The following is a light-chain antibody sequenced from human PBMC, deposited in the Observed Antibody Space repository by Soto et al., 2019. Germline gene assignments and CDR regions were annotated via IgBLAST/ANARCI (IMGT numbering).Light chain of an antibody. J-gene: IGKJ4*01. CDR1: QSVRSY. CDR3: QQRSNWPLLT. V-gene: IGKV3-11*01. Sequence: EIVLPQSPATLSLSPGERSTLSCRASQSVRSYVAWYQQKPGQAPRLLIYDASNRATGIPARFSGSGSGTDFTLTISSLEPEDFAVYYCQQRSNWPLLTFGGGTKVDI. CDR2: DAS.